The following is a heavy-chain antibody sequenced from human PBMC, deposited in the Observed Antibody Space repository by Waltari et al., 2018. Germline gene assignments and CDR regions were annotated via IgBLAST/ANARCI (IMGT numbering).Heavy chain of an antibody. CDR2: IYYSGST. CDR3: ARGGVPAATPFDY. V-gene: IGHV4-59*01. Sequence: LTCTVSGGSISSYYWSWIRQPPGKGLEWIGYIYYSGSTNYNPSLKSRVTISVDTSKNQFSLKLSSVTAADTAVYYCARGGVPAATPFDYWGQGTLVTVSS. CDR1: GGSISSYY. D-gene: IGHD2-2*01. J-gene: IGHJ4*02.